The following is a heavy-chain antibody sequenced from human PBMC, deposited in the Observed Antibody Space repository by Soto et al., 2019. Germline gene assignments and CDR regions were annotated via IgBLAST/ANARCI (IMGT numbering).Heavy chain of an antibody. D-gene: IGHD3-22*01. CDR3: ARMYYDDSSGYLPFDY. Sequence: SVKVSCKASGGTFSSYAISWVRQAPGQGLEWMGGIIPIFGTANYAQKFQGRVTITADESTSTAYMELSSLRSEDTAVYYCARMYYDDSSGYLPFDYWGQGTLVTVSS. V-gene: IGHV1-69*13. CDR1: GGTFSSYA. J-gene: IGHJ4*02. CDR2: IIPIFGTA.